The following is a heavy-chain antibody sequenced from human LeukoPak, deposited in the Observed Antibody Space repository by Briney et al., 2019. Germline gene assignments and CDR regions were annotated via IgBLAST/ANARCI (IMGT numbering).Heavy chain of an antibody. J-gene: IGHJ4*02. CDR2: ISSSSSYI. V-gene: IGHV3-21*01. D-gene: IGHD2-15*01. CDR1: GFTFSSYS. CDR3: ARDHLVVGFGY. Sequence: GSLRLSCAASGFTFSSYSMNWVRQAPGKGLEWVSSISSSSSYIYYADSVKGRFTISRDNAKNSLYLQMNSLRAEDTAVYCCARDHLVVGFGYWGQGTLVTVSS.